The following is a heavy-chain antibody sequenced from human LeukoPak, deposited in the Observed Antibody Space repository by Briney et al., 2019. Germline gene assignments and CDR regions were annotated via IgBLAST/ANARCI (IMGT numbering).Heavy chain of an antibody. CDR3: ARGYSSGWHGGHYFDY. J-gene: IGHJ4*02. CDR1: GYTFTSYA. D-gene: IGHD6-19*01. Sequence: GASVKVSCKASGYTFTSYAMHWVRQAPGQRLEWMGWINAGNGNTKYSQEFQGRVTITRDTSASTAYMELSSLRSEDMAVYYCARGYSSGWHGGHYFDYWGQGTLVTVSP. CDR2: INAGNGNT. V-gene: IGHV1-3*03.